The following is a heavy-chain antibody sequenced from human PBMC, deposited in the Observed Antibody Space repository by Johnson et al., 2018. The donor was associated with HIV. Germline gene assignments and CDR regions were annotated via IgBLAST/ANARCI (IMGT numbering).Heavy chain of an antibody. D-gene: IGHD1-26*01. Sequence: QEQLVESGGGVVQPGRSLRLSCGASGFSFNNYAMHWVRQAPGKGLEWVAVIGYDGSNKYYADSVKGRLTVSRDNSKNTLYLQMNSLRAEDTALYYCARERVGDAFDIWGQGTMVTVSS. CDR3: ARERVGDAFDI. CDR1: GFSFNNYA. V-gene: IGHV3-30*04. CDR2: IGYDGSNK. J-gene: IGHJ3*02.